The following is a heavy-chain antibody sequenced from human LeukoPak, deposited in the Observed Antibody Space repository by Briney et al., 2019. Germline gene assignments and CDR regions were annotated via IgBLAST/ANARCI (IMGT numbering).Heavy chain of an antibody. J-gene: IGHJ2*01. D-gene: IGHD3-22*01. CDR2: IYHSGST. V-gene: IGHV4-4*02. CDR3: ARDYYSDSSASYSYFDL. Sequence: PSETLSLTCAVSGGSIRSSNWWSWVRQSPGKGLEWIGEIYHSGSTNYNPSLKSRVTISVDKSENQLSLKLSSVTAADTAVYYCARDYYSDSSASYSYFDLWGRGTLVTVSS. CDR1: GGSIRSSNW.